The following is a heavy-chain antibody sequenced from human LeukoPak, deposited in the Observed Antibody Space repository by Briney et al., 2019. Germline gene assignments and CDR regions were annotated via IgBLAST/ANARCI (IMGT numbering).Heavy chain of an antibody. V-gene: IGHV4-59*01. CDR1: GGSISGYY. CDR3: ARGAGTTFNWFDP. D-gene: IGHD1-7*01. Sequence: SETLSLTCTVSGGSISGYYWSWIRQPPGKGLEWIAYIYYNGISNYNPSLKSRVIISVDSSKNQFSLKLTSVTAADTAVYYCARGAGTTFNWFDPWGQGTLVTVSS. J-gene: IGHJ5*02. CDR2: IYYNGIS.